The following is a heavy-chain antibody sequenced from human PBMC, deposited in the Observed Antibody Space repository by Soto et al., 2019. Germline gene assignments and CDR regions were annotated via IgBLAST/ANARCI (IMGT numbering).Heavy chain of an antibody. J-gene: IGHJ4*02. CDR2: INANNGST. V-gene: IGHV1-18*04. Sequence: ASVKVSCKASGFTFSAYYIYWVRQAPGQGLEWMGWINANNGSTNNAQKLQGRVTMTTDTSTSTAYMELSSLRSDDTVVYYCATFVLVAATDHFAYWGQGTLVIVSS. CDR3: ATFVLVAATDHFAY. D-gene: IGHD2-15*01. CDR1: GFTFSAYY.